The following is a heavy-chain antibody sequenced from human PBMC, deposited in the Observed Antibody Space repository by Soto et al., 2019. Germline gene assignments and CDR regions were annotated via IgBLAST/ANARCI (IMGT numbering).Heavy chain of an antibody. J-gene: IGHJ5*02. CDR3: AREFFGAGNWFDP. CDR2: IYYSGST. CDR1: GGSISSYY. V-gene: IGHV4-59*01. Sequence: SETLSLTCTVAGGSISSYYLSWIRQPPGKGLEWIGYIYYSGSTNYNPSLKSRVTISVDTSKNQFSLKLSSVTAADTAVYYCAREFFGAGNWFDPWGQGTLVTVSS. D-gene: IGHD3-3*01.